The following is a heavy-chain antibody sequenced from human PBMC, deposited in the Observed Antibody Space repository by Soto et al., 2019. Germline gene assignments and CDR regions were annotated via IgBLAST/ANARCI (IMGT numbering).Heavy chain of an antibody. CDR2: FDPEDGET. Sequence: ASVKVSCKVSGYTLTELSMHWVRQAPGKGLEWMGGFDPEDGETIYAQKFQGRVTMTEDTSTDTAYMELSSLRSEDTAVYYCATSRILTTVIADDAFDIWGQGTMVIVSS. CDR1: GYTLTELS. J-gene: IGHJ3*02. V-gene: IGHV1-24*01. D-gene: IGHD4-17*01. CDR3: ATSRILTTVIADDAFDI.